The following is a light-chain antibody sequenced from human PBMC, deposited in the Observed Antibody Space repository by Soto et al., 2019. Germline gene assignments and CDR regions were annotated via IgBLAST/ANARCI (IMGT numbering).Light chain of an antibody. V-gene: IGKV3-15*01. J-gene: IGKJ3*01. Sequence: EIVMTQSPATLSVSPGEGATLSCRASQSVGRDLAWYQQKPGQAPRLLIYGASTRATGIPARFTGSVSGTEFTLAINSLQSEGFAVYWCQQYNTWPPTFGPGTTVDIK. CDR1: QSVGRD. CDR2: GAS. CDR3: QQYNTWPPT.